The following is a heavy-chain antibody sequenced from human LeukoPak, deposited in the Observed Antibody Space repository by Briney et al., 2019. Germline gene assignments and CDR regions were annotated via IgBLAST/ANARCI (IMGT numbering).Heavy chain of an antibody. CDR1: GYTFTGYY. V-gene: IGHV1-2*02. Sequence: ASVKVSCKASGYTFTGYYMHWVHQAPGQGLEWMGWINPNSGGTNYAQKFQGRVTMTTDTSISTAYMELSRLRSDDTAVYYCARGAGVAAAGAYYFDYWGQGTLVTVSS. D-gene: IGHD6-13*01. CDR2: INPNSGGT. J-gene: IGHJ4*02. CDR3: ARGAGVAAAGAYYFDY.